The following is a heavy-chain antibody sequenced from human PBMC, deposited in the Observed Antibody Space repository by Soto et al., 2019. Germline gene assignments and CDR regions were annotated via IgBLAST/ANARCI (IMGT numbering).Heavy chain of an antibody. CDR2: INHSGST. V-gene: IGHV4-34*01. J-gene: IGHJ6*03. CDR3: AIGMVQRITMVRGANYYMDV. D-gene: IGHD3-10*01. CDR1: GGSFSGYY. Sequence: SETLSITCAVYGGSFSGYYWSWIRQPPGKGLEWIGEINHSGSTNYNPSLKSRVTISVDTSKNQFSLKLSSVTAADTAVYYFAIGMVQRITMVRGANYYMDVWGKGTTVTVTS.